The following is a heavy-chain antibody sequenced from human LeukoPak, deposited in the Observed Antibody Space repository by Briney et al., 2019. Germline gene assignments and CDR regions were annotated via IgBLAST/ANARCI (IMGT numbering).Heavy chain of an antibody. J-gene: IGHJ4*02. CDR2: ISYDGNNK. CDR1: GFTFSSYG. D-gene: IGHD3-22*01. CDR3: AKAHHISMTQGH. V-gene: IGHV3-30*18. Sequence: GGSLRLSCVASGFTFSSYGMHWVRQAPGKGLEWVAVISYDGNNKYYGDSVKGRFTIARDNSQNTLYLRMNSLRAEDTAVYYCAKAHHISMTQGHWGQGTLVTVSS.